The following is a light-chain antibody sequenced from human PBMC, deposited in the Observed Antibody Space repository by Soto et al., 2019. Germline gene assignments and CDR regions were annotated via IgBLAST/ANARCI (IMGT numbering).Light chain of an antibody. CDR3: HSYDSSLRGYV. CDR1: SSNIGAGYE. J-gene: IGLJ1*01. Sequence: QSVLTQPPSVSEAPGQRVTISCTGSSSNIGAGYEAHWYQQVPGTAPKLLIYENNNRPSGVPDRFSGSKSGTSASLAITGLKAEDEAEYYCHSYDSSLRGYVFGTGTKLTVL. V-gene: IGLV1-40*01. CDR2: ENN.